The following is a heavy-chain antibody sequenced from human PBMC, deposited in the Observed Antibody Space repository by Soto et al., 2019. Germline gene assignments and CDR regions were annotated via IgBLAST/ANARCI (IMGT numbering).Heavy chain of an antibody. J-gene: IGHJ3*02. Sequence: SETLSLTCAVSGGSISSSNWWRWVRQPPGKGLVRIGEIYHSGTTNYNPSLKSRVTISVDKSKNPSSMKLSSVTAADTAVYYCASATAIVATSGDDAFDIWGQWTMVT. CDR3: ASATAIVATSGDDAFDI. CDR2: IYHSGTT. D-gene: IGHD5-12*01. V-gene: IGHV4-4*02. CDR1: GGSISSSNW.